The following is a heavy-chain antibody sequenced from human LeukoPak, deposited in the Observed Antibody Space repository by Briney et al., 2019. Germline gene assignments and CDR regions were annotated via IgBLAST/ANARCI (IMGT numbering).Heavy chain of an antibody. J-gene: IGHJ5*02. CDR3: ARGGYSSSWANWFDP. CDR1: GYSISSGYY. D-gene: IGHD6-13*01. Sequence: SETLSLTCTVSGYSISSGYYWGWIRQPPGKGLEWIGSIYHSGSTYYNPSLKSRVTISVDTSKNQFSLKLSSVTAADTAVYYCARGGYSSSWANWFDPWGQGTLVTVSS. V-gene: IGHV4-38-2*02. CDR2: IYHSGST.